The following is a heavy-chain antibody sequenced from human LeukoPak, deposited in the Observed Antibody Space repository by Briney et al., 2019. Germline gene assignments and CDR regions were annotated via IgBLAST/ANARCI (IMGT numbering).Heavy chain of an antibody. CDR2: INGDGSST. V-gene: IGHV3-74*01. CDR3: ARGKSGVVDY. J-gene: IGHJ4*02. Sequence: GGSLRLSCAASGFTFSPYWMHWVRQAPGKGLVWVSRINGDGSSTSYADSVKGRVTISRDSAKNTLYLQMNSLRAEDTAVFYCARGKSGVVDYWGQGTLVTVSS. CDR1: GFTFSPYW. D-gene: IGHD3-3*01.